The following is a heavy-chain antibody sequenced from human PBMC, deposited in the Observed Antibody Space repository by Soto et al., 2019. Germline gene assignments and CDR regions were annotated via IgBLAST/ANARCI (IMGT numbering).Heavy chain of an antibody. V-gene: IGHV3-30*18. CDR2: ISYDGSNK. D-gene: IGHD6-19*01. CDR1: GFTFSTYG. J-gene: IGHJ4*02. CDR3: AKDRYSSGPTSFDY. Sequence: PGGSLRLSCAASGFTFSTYGMHWVRQAPGKGLEWVAVISYDGSNKYYADSVKGRFTISRDNSKNTLYLQMNSLRAEDTAVYYCAKDRYSSGPTSFDYWGQGTLVTVSS.